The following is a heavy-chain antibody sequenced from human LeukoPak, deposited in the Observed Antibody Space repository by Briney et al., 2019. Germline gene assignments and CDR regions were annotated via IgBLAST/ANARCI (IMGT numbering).Heavy chain of an antibody. V-gene: IGHV4-59*01. J-gene: IGHJ4*02. D-gene: IGHD5-18*01. Sequence: PSETLSLTCTVSGGSISSYYWSWIRQPAGKGLEWIGYIYYSGSTNYNPSLKSRVTISVDTSKNQFSLKLSSVTAAGTAVYYCARVSSGYSYGSFDYWGQGTLVTVSS. CDR1: GGSISSYY. CDR2: IYYSGST. CDR3: ARVSSGYSYGSFDY.